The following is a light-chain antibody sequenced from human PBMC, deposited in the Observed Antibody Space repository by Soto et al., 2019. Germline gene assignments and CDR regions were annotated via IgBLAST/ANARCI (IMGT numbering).Light chain of an antibody. CDR3: QQYGSSPHT. CDR1: QSVSSSY. Sequence: EIVLTXSPGTXSXSXGERATLSCRASQSVSSSYLAWYQHKPGQAPRLLIYGASSRATGIPDRFSGSGSGTDFTLTISRLEPEDFAVYYCQQYGSSPHTFGQGTKLEIK. CDR2: GAS. J-gene: IGKJ2*01. V-gene: IGKV3-20*01.